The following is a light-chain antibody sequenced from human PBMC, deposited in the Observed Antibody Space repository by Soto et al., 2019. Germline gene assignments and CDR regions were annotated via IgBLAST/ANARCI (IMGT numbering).Light chain of an antibody. CDR3: MQALQTSFT. CDR2: LGS. V-gene: IGKV2-28*01. J-gene: IGKJ3*01. Sequence: DIVMTQSPLSLPVTPGEPASISCRSSQSLLHSNGYNYLDWYLQKPGQSPQLLIYLGSNRASGVPDRFSGSGSGTDFTLKISRVEADDVGVYYCMQALQTSFTFGPGTNVDIK. CDR1: QSLLHSNGYNY.